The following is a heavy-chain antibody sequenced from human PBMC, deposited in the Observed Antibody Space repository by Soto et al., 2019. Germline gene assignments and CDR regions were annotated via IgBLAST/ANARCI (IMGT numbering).Heavy chain of an antibody. CDR2: ISSSSSYI. D-gene: IGHD2-8*01. Sequence: VQLVASGGGLVKPGGSLRLSCAASGFTFSSYSMNWVRKAPGKGLEWVSSISSSSSYIYYADSVKGRFTISRDNAKSSLYLQLSSLSAEATAVYYCARGRMDDYYYMDVWGKGTTVTVSS. CDR1: GFTFSSYS. V-gene: IGHV3-21*01. J-gene: IGHJ6*03. CDR3: ARGRMDDYYYMDV.